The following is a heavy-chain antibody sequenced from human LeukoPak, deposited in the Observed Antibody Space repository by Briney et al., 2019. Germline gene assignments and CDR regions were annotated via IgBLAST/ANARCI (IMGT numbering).Heavy chain of an antibody. D-gene: IGHD2-15*01. CDR3: VGCSLPHVPDY. J-gene: IGHJ4*02. CDR1: GFTFSAYA. Sequence: GGSLRLSCAASGFTFSAYAMNWVRQAPGKGLEWVASISGSGGSTNYIDSVRGRFTVSRDNSKNTLYLQMNSLRAEDTAVYYCVGCSLPHVPDYWGQGTLVTVSS. V-gene: IGHV3-23*01. CDR2: ISGSGGST.